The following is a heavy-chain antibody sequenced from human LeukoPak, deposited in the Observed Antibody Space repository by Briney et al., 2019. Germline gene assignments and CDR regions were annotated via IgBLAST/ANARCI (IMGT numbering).Heavy chain of an antibody. Sequence: SETLSLTCTVPGDSVNSYYWSWIRQPAGKGLEWIGRISPSGSTNYNPSLQSRVILSVDTSGNQLSLKLSSVTAADTAVYYCARGPYYGSGSTRPAFDIWGQGTMVTVSS. J-gene: IGHJ3*02. CDR2: ISPSGST. CDR1: GDSVNSYY. V-gene: IGHV4-4*07. CDR3: ARGPYYGSGSTRPAFDI. D-gene: IGHD3-10*01.